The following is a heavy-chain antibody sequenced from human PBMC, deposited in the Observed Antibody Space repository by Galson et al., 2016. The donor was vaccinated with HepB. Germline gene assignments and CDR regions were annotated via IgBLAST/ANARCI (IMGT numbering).Heavy chain of an antibody. J-gene: IGHJ5*02. CDR2: ISWNSGTI. CDR3: ARRICSSTRCYQDYFDP. D-gene: IGHD2-2*01. Sequence: SLRLSCAASGFTFDDYAMHWVRQAPGKGLEWVSGISWNSGTIVYADSVKGRFTIFRDNAKNSLYLQMNSLRAEDTALYYCARRICSSTRCYQDYFDPWGQGSLVTVSS. V-gene: IGHV3-9*01. CDR1: GFTFDDYA.